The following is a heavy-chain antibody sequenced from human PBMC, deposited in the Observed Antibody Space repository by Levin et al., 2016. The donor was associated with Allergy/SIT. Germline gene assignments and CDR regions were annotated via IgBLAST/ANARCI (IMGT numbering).Heavy chain of an antibody. J-gene: IGHJ4*02. D-gene: IGHD3-10*01. V-gene: IGHV4-34*01. CDR2: INHSGST. Sequence: SETLSLTCAVYGGSFSGYYWSWIRQSPGKGLEWIGEINHSGSTNYNPSLKSRVTISVDTSKSQFSLKLSSVTAADTAVYYCARGPTLEYYGQVRYYFDYWGQGTLVTVSS. CDR3: ARGPTLEYYGQVRYYFDY. CDR1: GGSFSGYY.